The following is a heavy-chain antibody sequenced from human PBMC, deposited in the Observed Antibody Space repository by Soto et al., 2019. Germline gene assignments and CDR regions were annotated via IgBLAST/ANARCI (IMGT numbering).Heavy chain of an antibody. CDR3: AKDTSGGNGGAFDI. Sequence: EVQLLESGGGLVQPGGSLRLSCAASGFTFSSYAMSWVRQAPGKGLEWVSAISGSGGITYYADSVKGRFTISRDKSKHTLYLQMNSLRAEDTSVYYCAKDTSGGNGGAFDIWGQGTMVTVSS. CDR2: ISGSGGIT. D-gene: IGHD2-15*01. J-gene: IGHJ3*02. V-gene: IGHV3-23*01. CDR1: GFTFSSYA.